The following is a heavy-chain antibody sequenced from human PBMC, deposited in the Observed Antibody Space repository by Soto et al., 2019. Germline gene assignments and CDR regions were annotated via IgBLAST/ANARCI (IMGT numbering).Heavy chain of an antibody. V-gene: IGHV3-30*18. CDR2: ISYDGSYQ. CDR3: AKGGEVGGVLGDH. CDR1: GFAFNKFG. D-gene: IGHD1-26*01. Sequence: QVQLVESGGGVVQPGTSLRLSCEASGFAFNKFGMHWVRQAPGKGLEWVAFISYDGSYQYYADSVQGRLTITRDNSMNMLNMQLNSLRREDTAVYYCAKGGEVGGVLGDHWGQGTLVTVSS. J-gene: IGHJ4*02.